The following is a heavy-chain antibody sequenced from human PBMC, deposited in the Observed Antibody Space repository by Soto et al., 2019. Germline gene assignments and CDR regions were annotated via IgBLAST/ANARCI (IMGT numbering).Heavy chain of an antibody. CDR1: GGSISSYY. D-gene: IGHD3-3*01. J-gene: IGHJ4*02. V-gene: IGHV4-59*01. CDR3: ARGYEFWSGYSNFDY. CDR2: IYYSGST. Sequence: PSETLSLTCTVSGGSISSYYWSWIRQPPGKGLEWIGYIYYSGSTNYNPSLKSRVTISVDTTTAYMELRSLRSDDTAIYYCARGYEFWSGYSNFDYWGQGTQVTVSS.